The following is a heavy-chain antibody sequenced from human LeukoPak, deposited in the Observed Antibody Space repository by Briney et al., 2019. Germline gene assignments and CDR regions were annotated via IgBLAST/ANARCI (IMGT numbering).Heavy chain of an antibody. Sequence: GESLKISCKGSGYSFTSYWIGWVRQMPGKGLEWMGIIYPGDSDTRYSPSFQGQVTISADKSISTAYLQWSSLKASDTAMYYCARLIYDMLNYYYYYGMDVWGQGTTVTVSS. V-gene: IGHV5-51*01. D-gene: IGHD3-9*01. CDR3: ARLIYDMLNYYYYYGMDV. CDR1: GYSFTSYW. J-gene: IGHJ6*02. CDR2: IYPGDSDT.